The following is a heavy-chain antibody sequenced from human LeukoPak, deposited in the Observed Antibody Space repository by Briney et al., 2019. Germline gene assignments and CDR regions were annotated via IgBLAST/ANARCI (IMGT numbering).Heavy chain of an antibody. D-gene: IGHD4-17*01. Sequence: QSGRSLRLSCAASGFTFSSYAMSWVRQAPGQGLEWVSAISGSGGSTYYADSVKGRFTISRDNSKNTLYLQMNSLRAEDTAVYYCAKDYRDYGDYVGGRNYFDYWGQGTLVTVSS. CDR3: AKDYRDYGDYVGGRNYFDY. CDR2: ISGSGGST. CDR1: GFTFSSYA. J-gene: IGHJ4*02. V-gene: IGHV3-23*01.